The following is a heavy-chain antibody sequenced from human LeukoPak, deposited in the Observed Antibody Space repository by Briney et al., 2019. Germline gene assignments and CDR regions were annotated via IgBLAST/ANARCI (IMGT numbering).Heavy chain of an antibody. CDR2: INHSGST. CDR1: GGSFSGYY. V-gene: IGHV4-34*01. J-gene: IGHJ4*02. CDR3: ARERRGPTYFDY. Sequence: KPSETLSLTCAVYGGSFSGYYWSWIRQPPGKGLEWIGEINHSGSTNYNPSLKSRVTISVDTSKNQFSLRLSSVTAADTAVYYCARERRGPTYFDYWGQGTLVTVSS. D-gene: IGHD3-10*01.